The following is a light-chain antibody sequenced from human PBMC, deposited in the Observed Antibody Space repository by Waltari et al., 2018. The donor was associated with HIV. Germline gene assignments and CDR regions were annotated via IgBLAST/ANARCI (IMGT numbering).Light chain of an antibody. J-gene: IGLJ2*01. CDR3: CSYAGGSTLV. Sequence: QSALTQPASVSGSPGQSITIPCSGTNNSNPVSWYHQYPGKAPKLLLYDVSKRPTGVSNRFSGSKSGNTASLTISGLQAEDEGDYHCCSYAGGSTLVFGGGTKLTVL. CDR2: DVS. CDR1: NNSNP. V-gene: IGLV2-23*02.